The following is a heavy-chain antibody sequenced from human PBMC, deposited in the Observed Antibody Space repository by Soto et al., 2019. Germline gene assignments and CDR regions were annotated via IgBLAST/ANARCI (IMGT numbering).Heavy chain of an antibody. CDR3: ATSRIPKARLDY. V-gene: IGHV3-23*01. CDR2: ISGSGGST. D-gene: IGHD2-2*01. CDR1: GFTFSSYA. J-gene: IGHJ4*02. Sequence: EVQLLESGGGLVQPGGSLRLSCAASGFTFSSYAMSWVRQAPGKGLEWVSAISGSGGSTYYAASVKGRFTISRANSKNTLSLHMNSLRAEDTAVYYCATSRIPKARLDYWGQGTLVTVSS.